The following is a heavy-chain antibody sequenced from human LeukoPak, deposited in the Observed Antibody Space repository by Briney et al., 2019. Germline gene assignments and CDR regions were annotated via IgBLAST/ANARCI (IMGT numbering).Heavy chain of an antibody. Sequence: PGGSLRLSCAASGFTFSSYAMSWVRQAPGKVLEWVSAISGSGGSTYYADSVKGRFTISRDNSKNTLYLQMNSLRAEDTAVYYCAKDYGSGSYPRTYFDYWGQGTLVTVSS. V-gene: IGHV3-23*01. CDR3: AKDYGSGSYPRTYFDY. J-gene: IGHJ4*02. CDR2: ISGSGGST. D-gene: IGHD3-10*01. CDR1: GFTFSSYA.